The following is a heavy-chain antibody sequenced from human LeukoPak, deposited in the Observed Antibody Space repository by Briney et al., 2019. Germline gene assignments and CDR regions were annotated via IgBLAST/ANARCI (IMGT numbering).Heavy chain of an antibody. CDR2: INPNSGGT. Sequence: ASVKVSCKASGYTFTGYYMLWVRQAPGQGLEWMGWINPNSGGTNYAQKFQGRVTMTRDTSISTAYMELSRLRSDDTAVYYCASVYSSSWYSGYYYYGMDVWGQGTTVTVSS. CDR1: GYTFTGYY. D-gene: IGHD6-13*01. J-gene: IGHJ6*02. CDR3: ASVYSSSWYSGYYYYGMDV. V-gene: IGHV1-2*02.